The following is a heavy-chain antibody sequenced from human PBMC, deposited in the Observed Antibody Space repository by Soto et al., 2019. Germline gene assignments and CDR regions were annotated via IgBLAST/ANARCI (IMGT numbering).Heavy chain of an antibody. CDR2: ISATGGSA. CDR3: AKGTTAVYCFDF. CDR1: GFTFSSYA. D-gene: IGHD2-15*01. J-gene: IGHJ4*02. V-gene: IGHV3-23*01. Sequence: DVQLLESGGGLVQPGGSLRLSCAASGFTFSSYAMSWVRQAPGKGLEWVSAISATGGSAFYADSVKGRFTISRDNSKNTVFLQIHSLVTEDTAVYYCAKGTTAVYCFDFWGQGTLVTVSS.